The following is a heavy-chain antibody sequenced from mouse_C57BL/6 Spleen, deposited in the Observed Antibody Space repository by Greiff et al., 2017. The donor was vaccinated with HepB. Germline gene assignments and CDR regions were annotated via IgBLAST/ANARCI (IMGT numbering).Heavy chain of an antibody. Sequence: DVHLVESGPGLVKPSQSLSLTCSVTGYSITSGYYWNWIRQFPGNKLEWMGYISYDGSNNYNPSLKNRISITRDTSKNQFFLKLNSVTTEDTATYYCASHYDGYAMDYWGQGTSVTVSS. D-gene: IGHD1-2*01. CDR2: ISYDGSN. J-gene: IGHJ4*01. V-gene: IGHV3-6*01. CDR1: GYSITSGYY. CDR3: ASHYDGYAMDY.